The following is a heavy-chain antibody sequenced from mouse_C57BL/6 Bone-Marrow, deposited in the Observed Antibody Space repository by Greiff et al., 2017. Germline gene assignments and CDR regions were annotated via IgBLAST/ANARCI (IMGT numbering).Heavy chain of an antibody. CDR2: IDPSDSYT. CDR1: GYTFTSYW. J-gene: IGHJ4*01. Sequence: QVQLQQPGAELVMPGASVKLSCKASGYTFTSYWMHWVKQRPGQGLEWIGEIDPSDSYTNYNQKFKGKSTLTVDKSSSTAYMQLSSLTSEYSAVYYCARRTGYYYAMDYWGQGTSVTVSS. V-gene: IGHV1-69*01. CDR3: ARRTGYYYAMDY.